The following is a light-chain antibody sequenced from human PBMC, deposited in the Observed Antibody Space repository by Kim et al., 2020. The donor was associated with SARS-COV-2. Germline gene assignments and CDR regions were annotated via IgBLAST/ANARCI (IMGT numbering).Light chain of an antibody. Sequence: IQLTQSQSSLSVSVGHRATITCRASQGISSYLARYQQKPGKAPKLLIYAASTLQSGVPSRFSGSGSGTDFTLTISSLQPEDFATYYCQQLNSYPRTFGQRTKVDIK. CDR3: QQLNSYPRT. CDR2: AAS. V-gene: IGKV1-9*01. CDR1: QGISSY. J-gene: IGKJ1*01.